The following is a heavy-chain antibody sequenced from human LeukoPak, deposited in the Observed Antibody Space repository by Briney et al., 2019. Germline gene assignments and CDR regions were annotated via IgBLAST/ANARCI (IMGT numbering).Heavy chain of an antibody. CDR3: ARVVNYDFWSGYYPYYFDY. J-gene: IGHJ4*02. CDR1: GGSISSRSYY. CDR2: IYYSGST. Sequence: SETLSLTCTVSGGSISSRSYYWGWIRQPPGKGLGWIGSIYYSGSTYYNPSLKSRATISVDTSKNQFSLRLSSVTAADTAVYYCARVVNYDFWSGYYPYYFDYWGQGTLVTVSS. D-gene: IGHD3-3*01. V-gene: IGHV4-39*01.